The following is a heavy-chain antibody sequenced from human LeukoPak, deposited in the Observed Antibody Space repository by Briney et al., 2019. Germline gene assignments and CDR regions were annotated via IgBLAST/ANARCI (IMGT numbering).Heavy chain of an antibody. J-gene: IGHJ2*01. V-gene: IGHV4-59*08. CDR2: IYYSATA. Sequence: SETLSLTCTVSGVAISNYCSWIRQPPGKGLEWIGYIYYSATANYNPSLKGRGTISVDTSKNQFSLKLSSVTAAATAVYYCTRRTGDEYFDLWGRGTLVVVSS. CDR3: TRRTGDEYFDL. CDR1: GVAISNY. D-gene: IGHD2-21*01.